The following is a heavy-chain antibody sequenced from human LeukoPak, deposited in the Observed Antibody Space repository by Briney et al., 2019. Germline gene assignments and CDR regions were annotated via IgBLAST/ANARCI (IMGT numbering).Heavy chain of an antibody. V-gene: IGHV3-49*04. CDR3: SRAGYYGWGSPTSFDV. J-gene: IGHJ6*03. CDR2: IRSRAYGATT. Sequence: PGRSLRLSCAASGFTFSDYYMSWVRQAPGKGLEWVGFIRSRAYGATTEYAASVKGIFTISRDDSKSMAYLQINGLKTEDPCVDYYSRAGYYGWGSPTSFDVWGKGTTVTVS. D-gene: IGHD3-10*01. CDR1: GFTFSDYY.